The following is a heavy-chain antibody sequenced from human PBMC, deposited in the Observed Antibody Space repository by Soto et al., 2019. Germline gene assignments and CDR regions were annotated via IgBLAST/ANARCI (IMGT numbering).Heavy chain of an antibody. CDR2: IYYSGST. D-gene: IGHD2-2*01. CDR3: ARSVGWYCSSTSCRGWFDP. Sequence: PSETLSLTCTVSGGSISSYYWSWIRQPPGKGLEWIGYIYYSGSTNYNPSLKSRVTISVDTSKNQFSLKLSSVTAADTAVYYCARSVGWYCSSTSCRGWFDPWGQGTLVTVSS. CDR1: GGSISSYY. V-gene: IGHV4-59*01. J-gene: IGHJ5*02.